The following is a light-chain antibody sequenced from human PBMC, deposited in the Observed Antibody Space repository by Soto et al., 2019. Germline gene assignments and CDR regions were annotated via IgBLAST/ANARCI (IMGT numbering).Light chain of an antibody. CDR3: QQYNSYSRT. J-gene: IGKJ1*01. V-gene: IGKV1-5*03. Sequence: DIQMTQSPSTLSASVGDRVTITCRASQSISSWLAWYQQKPGKAPKLLIYKASSVESGAPSRFSGIGSGTELTLTISSLQPDDVATYYCQQYNSYSRTFGQVTKVELK. CDR1: QSISSW. CDR2: KAS.